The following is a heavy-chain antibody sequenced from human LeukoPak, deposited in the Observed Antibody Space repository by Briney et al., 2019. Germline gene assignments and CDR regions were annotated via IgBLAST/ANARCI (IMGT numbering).Heavy chain of an antibody. J-gene: IGHJ6*02. CDR3: ARDRAGLRYFDWLPTIYYYYGMDV. CDR2: IYYSGST. CDR1: SGSISSYY. Sequence: SETLSRTGTGASGSISSYYWRWIRQPPGKGLEWIGYIYYSGSTNYNPSLKSRVTISVDTSKNQFALKPSSVTASDTAVYYCARDRAGLRYFDWLPTIYYYYGMDVWGQGTTVTVSS. V-gene: IGHV4-59*01. D-gene: IGHD3-9*01.